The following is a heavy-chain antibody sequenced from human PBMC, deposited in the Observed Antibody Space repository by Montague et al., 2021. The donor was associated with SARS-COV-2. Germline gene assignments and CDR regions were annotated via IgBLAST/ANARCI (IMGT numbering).Heavy chain of an antibody. Sequence: TLSLTCTLSGDSINRNNLYWTWIRQHAGKGLEWIGRIYTTGSPEYNPSLKSRVTISLDTSKNQFSLRLSSVTAADTAMYYCTIEGHVTTVCSGCPRNGFDPWGQGTLVTVSS. CDR2: IYTTGSP. D-gene: IGHD3-22*01. V-gene: IGHV4-61*02. J-gene: IGHJ5*02. CDR3: TIEGHVTTVCSGCPRNGFDP. CDR1: GDSINRNNLY.